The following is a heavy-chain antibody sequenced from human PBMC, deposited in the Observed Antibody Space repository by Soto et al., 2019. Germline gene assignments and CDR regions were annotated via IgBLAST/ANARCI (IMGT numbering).Heavy chain of an antibody. V-gene: IGHV4-59*01. CDR1: GGSISSYY. CDR2: IYYSGST. D-gene: IGHD2-2*03. Sequence: SETLSLTCTVSGGSISSYYWSWIRQPPGKGLEWIGYIYYSGSTSYNPSLKSRVTISVDTSKNQFSLKLSSVTAADTAVYYCARSMGVDIVVVPAASSYFDYWGQGTLVTVSS. CDR3: ARSMGVDIVVVPAASSYFDY. J-gene: IGHJ4*02.